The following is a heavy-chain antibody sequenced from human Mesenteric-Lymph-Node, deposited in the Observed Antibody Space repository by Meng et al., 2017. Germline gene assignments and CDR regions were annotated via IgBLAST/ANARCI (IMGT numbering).Heavy chain of an antibody. D-gene: IGHD3-22*01. Sequence: GGSLRLSCAASGFTFDDYGMSWVRQAPGKGLEWVSGINWNGGSTGYADSVKGRFTISRDNAKNSLYLQMNSLRAEDTAVYYCARDSRSYYYDSSGYFDYWGQGTLVTVSS. V-gene: IGHV3-20*04. CDR3: ARDSRSYYYDSSGYFDY. CDR1: GFTFDDYG. CDR2: INWNGGST. J-gene: IGHJ4*02.